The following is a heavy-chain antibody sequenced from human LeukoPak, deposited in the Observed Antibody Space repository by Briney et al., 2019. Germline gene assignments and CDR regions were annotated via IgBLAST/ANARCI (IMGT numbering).Heavy chain of an antibody. CDR2: ISYVGSNK. V-gene: IGHV3-30*01. D-gene: IGHD2-21*02. CDR3: ARARSHIVVVTALVV. CDR1: GFTFSSYA. Sequence: PGRSLRLSCAASGFTFSSYAMHWVRQAPGKGLEWVAVISYVGSNKYYADSVKGRFTISRDNSKNTLYLQMNSLRAEDTAVYYCARARSHIVVVTALVVWGQGTLVTVSS. J-gene: IGHJ4*02.